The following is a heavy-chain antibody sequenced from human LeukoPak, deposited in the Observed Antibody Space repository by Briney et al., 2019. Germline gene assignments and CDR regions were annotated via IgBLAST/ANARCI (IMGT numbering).Heavy chain of an antibody. V-gene: IGHV3-74*01. CDR1: GFTFSGYW. CDR2: INSDGSSP. CDR3: ARDYGGDHYFDY. D-gene: IGHD4-23*01. Sequence: GGSLRLSCAASGFTFSGYWMHWVRQGPGKGLVWVARINSDGSSPTYADSVKGRFTISRDNAKNTLYLQMNSLRAEDTAVYYCARDYGGDHYFDYWGQGALVTVSS. J-gene: IGHJ4*02.